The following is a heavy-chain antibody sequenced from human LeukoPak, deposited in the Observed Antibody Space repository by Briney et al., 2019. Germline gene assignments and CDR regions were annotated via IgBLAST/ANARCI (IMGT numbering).Heavy chain of an antibody. CDR3: ARDPRGTSYSSRSFDI. CDR1: GYSISSSSYY. CDR2: IYYSGST. J-gene: IGHJ3*02. V-gene: IGHV4-39*07. D-gene: IGHD6-13*01. Sequence: SETLSLTCTVSGYSISSSSYYWGWIRQPPGKGLEWIGSIYYSGSTYYNPSLKSRVTISVDTSKNQFSLKLSSVTAADTAVYYCARDPRGTSYSSRSFDIWGQGTMVTVSS.